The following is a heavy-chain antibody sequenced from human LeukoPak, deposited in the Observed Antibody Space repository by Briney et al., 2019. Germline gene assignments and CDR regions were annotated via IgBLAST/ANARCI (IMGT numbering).Heavy chain of an antibody. CDR2: INPNSGGT. Sequence: ASVNVSCKASGYTFTGYYMHWVRQAPGQGREGMGWINPNSGGTNYAQKFQGRVTMTRDTSISTAYMELSRLRSDDTVVYYCARVSYDYVWGSYRFHKPFDYWGQGTLVTVSS. CDR3: ARVSYDYVWGSYRFHKPFDY. J-gene: IGHJ4*02. CDR1: GYTFTGYY. V-gene: IGHV1-2*02. D-gene: IGHD3-16*02.